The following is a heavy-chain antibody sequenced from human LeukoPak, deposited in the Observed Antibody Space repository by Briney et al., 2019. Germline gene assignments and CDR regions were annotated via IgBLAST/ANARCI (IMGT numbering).Heavy chain of an antibody. J-gene: IGHJ4*02. D-gene: IGHD1-26*01. Sequence: GASVKVSCKASGYTFTRDGITWVRQAPGQGLEWMGWVSAYADNTNYVQKIQGRVTMTTDTSTSTAYMELRSLRSDDTAVYYCARDCIGCHGFDYWGQGTLVTVSS. CDR1: GYTFTRDG. V-gene: IGHV1-18*01. CDR3: ARDCIGCHGFDY. CDR2: VSAYADNT.